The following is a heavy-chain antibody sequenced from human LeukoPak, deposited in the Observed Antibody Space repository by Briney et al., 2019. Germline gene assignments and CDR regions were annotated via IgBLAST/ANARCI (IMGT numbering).Heavy chain of an antibody. CDR3: ARVSVYTRGAFDI. CDR2: IRSSSSYI. V-gene: IGHV3-21*01. Sequence: PGGSLRLSCAASGYTFSSYSMNWVRHAPGKGLECVSSIRSSSSYIYYADSVRGRFTISRDNAKNSLCLQMKNLRAEDTAVYYCARVSVYTRGAFDIWGQGTMVTVSS. CDR1: GYTFSSYS. D-gene: IGHD5/OR15-5a*01. J-gene: IGHJ3*02.